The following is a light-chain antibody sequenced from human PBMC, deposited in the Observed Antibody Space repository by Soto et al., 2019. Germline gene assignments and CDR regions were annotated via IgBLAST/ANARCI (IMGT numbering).Light chain of an antibody. CDR3: QQYNSYWT. CDR1: QSISSW. J-gene: IGKJ1*01. V-gene: IGKV1-5*01. Sequence: DIQMTQYTSTLSASVGDRVTITCRASQSISSWLAWYQQKPGKAPKLLIYDASSLESGVPSRFSGSGSGTEFTLTISSLQPDDFATYYCQQYNSYWTFGQGTKVDIK. CDR2: DAS.